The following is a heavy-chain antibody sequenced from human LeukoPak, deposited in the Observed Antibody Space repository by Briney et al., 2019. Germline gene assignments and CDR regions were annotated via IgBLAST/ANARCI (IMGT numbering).Heavy chain of an antibody. CDR1: GYSFSTYW. J-gene: IGHJ3*02. CDR3: ARRGYRSGANALDI. CDR2: IYPGDSDA. D-gene: IGHD6-19*01. Sequence: GESLKISCKGSGYSFSTYWIGWVRQMPGKGLEWMGIIYPGDSDARYSPSFQGQVTISADKSISTAYLQWSSLKASDTAMYYCARRGYRSGANALDIWGQGTMVTVSS. V-gene: IGHV5-51*01.